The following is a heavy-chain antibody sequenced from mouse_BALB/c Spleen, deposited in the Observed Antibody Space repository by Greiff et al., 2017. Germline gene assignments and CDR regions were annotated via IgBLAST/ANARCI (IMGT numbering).Heavy chain of an antibody. CDR2: IRNKANGYTT. CDR3: ARGGSFAY. J-gene: IGHJ3*01. CDR1: GFTFTDYY. Sequence: EVMLVESGGGLVQPGGSLRLSCATSGFTFTDYYMSWVRQPPGKALEWLGFIRNKANGYTTEYSASVKGRFTISRDNSQSILYLQMNTLRAEDSATYYCARGGSFAYWGQGTLVTVSA. V-gene: IGHV7-3*02.